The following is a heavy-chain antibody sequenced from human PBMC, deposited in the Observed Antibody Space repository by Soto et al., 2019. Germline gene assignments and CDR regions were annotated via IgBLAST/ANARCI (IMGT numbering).Heavy chain of an antibody. V-gene: IGHV1-3*01. Sequence: QVQLVQSGAEVKKPGASVKVSCKASGYTFTSYAMHWVRQAPGQRLEWMGWINAGNGNTKYSQKFQGRVTITRDTSASTAYMELSSLRSEDTAVDYCARFIVVVTAADYWGQGTLVTVSS. D-gene: IGHD2-21*02. CDR1: GYTFTSYA. CDR2: INAGNGNT. J-gene: IGHJ4*02. CDR3: ARFIVVVTAADY.